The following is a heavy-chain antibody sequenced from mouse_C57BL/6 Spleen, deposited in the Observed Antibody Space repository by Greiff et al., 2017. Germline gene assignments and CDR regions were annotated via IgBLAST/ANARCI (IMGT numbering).Heavy chain of an antibody. D-gene: IGHD1-1*01. V-gene: IGHV2-5*01. CDR1: GFSLTSYG. CDR3: AKNSLRYGAMDY. J-gene: IGHJ4*01. CDR2: IWRGGST. Sequence: VHLVESGPGLVQPSQSLSITCTVSGFSLTSYGVHWVRQSPGKGLEWLGVIWRGGSTDYNAAFMSRLSITKDNSKSQVFFKMNSLQADDTAIYYCAKNSLRYGAMDYWGQGTSVTVSS.